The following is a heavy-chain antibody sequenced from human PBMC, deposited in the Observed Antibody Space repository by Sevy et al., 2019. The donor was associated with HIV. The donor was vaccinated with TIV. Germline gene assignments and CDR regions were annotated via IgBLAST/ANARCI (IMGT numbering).Heavy chain of an antibody. CDR1: GFTPSTYG. D-gene: IGHD2-8*01. Sequence: GGSLRLSCAASGFTPSTYGMHWVRQAPGKGLEWVAVIGYDGSNIYYADSVKGRFTISRDNSKNTLFLQMDSLSAEDTAIYYCARDPRMYGDYLLAYFDYWGQGTLVTVSS. V-gene: IGHV3-33*01. CDR2: IGYDGSNI. J-gene: IGHJ4*02. CDR3: ARDPRMYGDYLLAYFDY.